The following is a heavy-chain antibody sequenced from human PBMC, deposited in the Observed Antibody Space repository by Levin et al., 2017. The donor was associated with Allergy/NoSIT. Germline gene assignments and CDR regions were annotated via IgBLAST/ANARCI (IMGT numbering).Heavy chain of an antibody. J-gene: IGHJ4*02. CDR3: ARGSLGGWFGEW. D-gene: IGHD3-10*01. Sequence: LAGGSLRLSCAASGFTFTSYWMHWVRQAPGKGLVWVSRINSDGSSTNYADSVKGRFTISRDNAKNTLYLQMNSLGAEDTAVYYCARGSLGGWFGEWWGQGNLVTVSS. CDR2: INSDGSST. CDR1: GFTFTSYW. V-gene: IGHV3-74*01.